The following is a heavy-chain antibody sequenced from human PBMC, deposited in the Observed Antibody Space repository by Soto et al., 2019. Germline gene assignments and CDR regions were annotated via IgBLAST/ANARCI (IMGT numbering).Heavy chain of an antibody. CDR3: AKEPTIAAVNFDY. CDR2: VSSDGYTK. J-gene: IGHJ4*02. V-gene: IGHV3-30*18. D-gene: IGHD6-13*01. CDR1: GFTFSNYG. Sequence: QVQLVESGGGVVQPGWSLTLSCSASGFTFSNYGIHWVRQAPGKGLEWVAVVSSDGYTKYYADSLKGRFTISRDNSRNTLYLQMNSLSEQDTVTYYCAKEPTIAAVNFDYWGRGTLVIVSS.